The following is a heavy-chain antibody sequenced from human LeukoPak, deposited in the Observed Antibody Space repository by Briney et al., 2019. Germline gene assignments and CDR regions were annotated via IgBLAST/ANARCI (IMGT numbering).Heavy chain of an antibody. CDR3: ARDLKRRVYYDSSGSDDAFDI. Sequence: GGSLRLSCAASGFTFSSYSMNWVRQAPGKGLEWVSSISSSSSFIYYADSVKGRFTISRDNAKNSLYLQMNSLRAEDTAVYYCARDLKRRVYYDSSGSDDAFDIWGQGTMVTVSS. D-gene: IGHD3-22*01. CDR1: GFTFSSYS. CDR2: ISSSSSFI. V-gene: IGHV3-21*01. J-gene: IGHJ3*02.